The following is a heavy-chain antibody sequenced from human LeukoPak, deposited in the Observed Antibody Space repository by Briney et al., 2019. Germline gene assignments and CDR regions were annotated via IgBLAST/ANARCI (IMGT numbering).Heavy chain of an antibody. J-gene: IGHJ4*02. D-gene: IGHD2-21*01. Sequence: GGSLRLSCAASGFPFSSYSMTWVRQAPGKGLEWVANIKPDGTTKFYVDSVKGRFTISRDNALNSLYLQMNSLRAGDTAIYYCARSIPYGSTWYGRSDYWGQGTLVTVSS. V-gene: IGHV3-7*03. CDR3: ARSIPYGSTWYGRSDY. CDR1: GFPFSSYS. CDR2: IKPDGTTK.